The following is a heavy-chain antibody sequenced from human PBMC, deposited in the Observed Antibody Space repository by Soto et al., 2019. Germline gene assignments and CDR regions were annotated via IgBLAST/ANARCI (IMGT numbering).Heavy chain of an antibody. Sequence: EVQLVESGGGLVKPGGSLRLSCAASGFTFSNAWMSWVRQAPGKGLEWVGRIKSKTDGGTTDYAAPVKGRFTISRDDSKNTLYLQMNSLKTEDTAVYYCTTVGEMYYDYIWGSYKRTVPDYWGQGTLVTVSS. V-gene: IGHV3-15*01. CDR2: IKSKTDGGTT. CDR1: GFTFSNAW. CDR3: TTVGEMYYDYIWGSYKRTVPDY. J-gene: IGHJ4*02. D-gene: IGHD3-16*01.